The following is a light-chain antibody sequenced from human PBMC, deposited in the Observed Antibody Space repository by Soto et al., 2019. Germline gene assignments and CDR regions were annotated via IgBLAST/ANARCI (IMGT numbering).Light chain of an antibody. CDR1: QSISSNF. Sequence: EIVLTQSPGTLSLSPGDSATLSCRGSQSISSNFLAWYQQKSGQAPRLLIHGESNRATGIPDRFSGSGSGTDFTLTITRLEPEDFAVYYCQKYGGSPRTCGQGTKVDI. CDR3: QKYGGSPRT. CDR2: GES. J-gene: IGKJ1*01. V-gene: IGKV3-20*01.